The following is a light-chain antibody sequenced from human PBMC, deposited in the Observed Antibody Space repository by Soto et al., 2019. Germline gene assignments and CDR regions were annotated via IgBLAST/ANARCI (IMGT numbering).Light chain of an antibody. J-gene: IGKJ5*01. CDR2: GAS. CDR1: QTVSSNY. Sequence: EIILTQSPDTLSLSPGERATLSCRASQTVSSNYLAWCQQRPGQAPRLLIYGASTRAAGIPDRFSGSGSGTDSTLTITRLEPEDSAVYFCQQYTGPPTTFGQGTRLEIK. CDR3: QQYTGPPTT. V-gene: IGKV3-20*01.